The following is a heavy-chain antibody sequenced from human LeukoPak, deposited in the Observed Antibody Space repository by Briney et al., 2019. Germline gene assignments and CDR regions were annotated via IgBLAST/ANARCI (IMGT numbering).Heavy chain of an antibody. CDR1: GGSISSSSYY. D-gene: IGHD6-13*01. J-gene: IGHJ4*02. CDR3: ARVISSWSRPLDY. Sequence: SETLSLTCTVSGGSISSSSYYWGWIRQPPGKGLEWIGSIYYSGSTYYNPSLKSRVTISVDTSKNQFSLKLSSVTAADTAVYYCARVISSWSRPLDYWGQGTLVTVSS. CDR2: IYYSGST. V-gene: IGHV4-39*07.